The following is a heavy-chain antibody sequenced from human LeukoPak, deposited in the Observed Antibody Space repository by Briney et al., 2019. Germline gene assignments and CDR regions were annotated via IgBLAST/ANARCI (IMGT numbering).Heavy chain of an antibody. CDR2: IIPILGIA. CDR3: ARDYDFWSGYQGFDY. Sequence: SVKVSCKASGGTFSSYAISWVRQAPGQGLEWMGRIIPILGIANYAQKFQGRVTITADKSTSTAYMELSSLRSEDTAVYYCARDYDFWSGYQGFDYWGQGTLVTVSS. CDR1: GGTFSSYA. V-gene: IGHV1-69*04. D-gene: IGHD3-3*01. J-gene: IGHJ4*02.